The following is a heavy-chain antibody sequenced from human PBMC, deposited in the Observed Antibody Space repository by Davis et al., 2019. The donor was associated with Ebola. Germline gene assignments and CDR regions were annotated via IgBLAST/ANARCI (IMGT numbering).Heavy chain of an antibody. CDR3: AREDPITMIVVVGAFDI. J-gene: IGHJ3*02. CDR2: ISSSSSTI. V-gene: IGHV3-48*02. Sequence: GGSLRLSCAASGFTFSSYSMNWVRQAPGKGLEWVSYISSSSSTIYYADSVKGRFTISRDNAKNSLYLQMNSLRDEDTAVYYCAREDPITMIVVVGAFDIWGQGTMVTVSS. D-gene: IGHD3-22*01. CDR1: GFTFSSYS.